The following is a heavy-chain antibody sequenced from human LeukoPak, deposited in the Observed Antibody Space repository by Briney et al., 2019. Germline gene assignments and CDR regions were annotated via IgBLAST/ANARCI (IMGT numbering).Heavy chain of an antibody. D-gene: IGHD6-19*01. Sequence: SETLSLTCTVSGGSMTGYYWAWIRQPPGKRLEWIGYVHSSGGTKYSPSLKSRVTVSIDTSKNQFSLKLSSVTAADTAVYYCARFIAVAGSDYFDYWGQGTLVTVSS. J-gene: IGHJ4*02. CDR3: ARFIAVAGSDYFDY. CDR1: GGSMTGYY. V-gene: IGHV4-59*08. CDR2: VHSSGGT.